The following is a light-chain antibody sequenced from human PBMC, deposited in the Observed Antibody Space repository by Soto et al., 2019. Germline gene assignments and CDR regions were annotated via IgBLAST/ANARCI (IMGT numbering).Light chain of an antibody. V-gene: IGLV2-11*01. CDR3: CSYAGSYTSPYV. CDR2: DVS. J-gene: IGLJ1*01. CDR1: SRDVGGYNY. Sequence: SALPQPRSVSGSPGQSVTISCTGTSRDVGGYNYVSWYQQHPGKAPKLMIYDVSKRPSGVPDRFSGSKSGNTASLTISGLQAEDEADYYCCSYAGSYTSPYVFGTGTKGTVL.